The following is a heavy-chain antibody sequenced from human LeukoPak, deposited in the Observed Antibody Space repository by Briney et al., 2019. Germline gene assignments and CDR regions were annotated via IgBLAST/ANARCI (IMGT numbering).Heavy chain of an antibody. Sequence: GGSLRLSCAASGFTFSDYYMSWIRQAPGRGLEWISYISNSGTMIYYRDSVKGRFTVSRDNAQNSLYLQMNSLRAEDTALYYCAGGVQGAGPFDYWGQGSLVTVSS. V-gene: IGHV3-11*01. CDR2: ISNSGTMI. CDR1: GFTFSDYY. J-gene: IGHJ4*02. D-gene: IGHD3-16*01. CDR3: AGGVQGAGPFDY.